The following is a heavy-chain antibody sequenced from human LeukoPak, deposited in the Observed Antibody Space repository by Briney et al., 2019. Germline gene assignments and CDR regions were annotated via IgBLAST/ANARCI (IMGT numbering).Heavy chain of an antibody. D-gene: IGHD3-10*01. V-gene: IGHV3-48*01. CDR2: ITSSSSTI. Sequence: GGSLRLSCAASGFTFSSYTMNWVRQALGKELEWVSFITSSSSTIYYADSVKGRFTISRDNAKNSLFLQMNSLRTEDTAVYYCARGGVNYGFDYWGQGTLVTVSS. CDR1: GFTFSSYT. J-gene: IGHJ4*02. CDR3: ARGGVNYGFDY.